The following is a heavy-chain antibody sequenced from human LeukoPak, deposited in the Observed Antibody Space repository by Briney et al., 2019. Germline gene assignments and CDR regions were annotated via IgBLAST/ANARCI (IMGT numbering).Heavy chain of an antibody. CDR3: AKASAIDY. Sequence: QPGGPLRLSCAASGFTFSGYDMHWVRQAPGKGLEWVAFIRYVGSNQYYTDSVKGRFTISRDNSESTLYLQMSSLRPEDTAVYYCAKASAIDYWGQGTLVTVSS. CDR1: GFTFSGYD. V-gene: IGHV3-30*02. CDR2: IRYVGSNQ. J-gene: IGHJ4*02.